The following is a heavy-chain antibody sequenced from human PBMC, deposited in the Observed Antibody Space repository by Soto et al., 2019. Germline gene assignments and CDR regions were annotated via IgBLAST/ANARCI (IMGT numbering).Heavy chain of an antibody. CDR3: ARDAYYDMGV. V-gene: IGHV3-30*03. J-gene: IGHJ6*02. CDR2: ISYDGSNK. Sequence: QVQLVESGGGVVRPGRSLRLSCAASGFTFSSYGMHWVRQAPGKGLEWVAVISYDGSNKYYADSVKGRFTISRDNSKNTLYLQMNSLRAEDTAVYYCARDAYYDMGVWGQGTTVTVSS. CDR1: GFTFSSYG.